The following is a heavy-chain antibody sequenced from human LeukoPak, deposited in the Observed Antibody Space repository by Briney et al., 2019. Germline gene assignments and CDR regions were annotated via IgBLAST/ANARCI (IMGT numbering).Heavy chain of an antibody. J-gene: IGHJ4*02. V-gene: IGHV1-46*01. D-gene: IGHD3-22*01. CDR1: GYTFTTYY. CDR3: ARVGSVDTSGYYDY. CDR2: INPSDGSP. Sequence: GASVKVSCKASGYTFTTYYIHWVRQAPGQGLEWLGIINPSDGSPTYAQKFQGRVTMTRDTSTSTVYMELSSLRSDDTAVYYCARVGSVDTSGYYDYWGQGTLVTVSS.